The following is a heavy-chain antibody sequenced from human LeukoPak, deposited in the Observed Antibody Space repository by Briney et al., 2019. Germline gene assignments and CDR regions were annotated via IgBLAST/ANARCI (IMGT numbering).Heavy chain of an antibody. CDR2: INPNSGGT. Sequence: EASVKVSCKASGYTFTGYYMHWVRQAPGQGLEWMGWINPNSGGTNYAQKFQGRVTMTRDTSISTAYMELSRLRSDDTAVYYGAQYCRGGSCHSDYWGQGTLVTVSS. J-gene: IGHJ4*02. CDR1: GYTFTGYY. V-gene: IGHV1-2*02. D-gene: IGHD2-15*01. CDR3: AQYCRGGSCHSDY.